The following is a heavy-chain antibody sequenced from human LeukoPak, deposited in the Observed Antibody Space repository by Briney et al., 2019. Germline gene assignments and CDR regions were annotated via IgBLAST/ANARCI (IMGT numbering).Heavy chain of an antibody. CDR1: GFTFGDYA. J-gene: IGHJ4*02. CDR3: TRDQTPYY. CDR2: IRSQIYGGTP. V-gene: IGHV3-49*04. Sequence: SGGSLRLSCTGSGFTFGDYAMTWVRQAPGKGLEWVGFIRSQIYGGTPEYAASVKGRFTSSRDDSEGVAYLQMNSLKTEDTAVYYCTRDQTPYYWGQGTLVTVSS.